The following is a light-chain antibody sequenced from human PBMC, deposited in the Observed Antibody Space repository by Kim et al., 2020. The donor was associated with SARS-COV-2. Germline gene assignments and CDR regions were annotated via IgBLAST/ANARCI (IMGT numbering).Light chain of an antibody. Sequence: SASVGDIVTITCQASEDVKKYLNWYQQKPGQAPKLLIYDASNLETGVPSRFSGSGSETDFTFTINSLQPEDIATYFCHQYESLPYTFGQGTKLEI. CDR3: HQYESLPYT. CDR2: DAS. CDR1: EDVKKY. J-gene: IGKJ2*01. V-gene: IGKV1-33*01.